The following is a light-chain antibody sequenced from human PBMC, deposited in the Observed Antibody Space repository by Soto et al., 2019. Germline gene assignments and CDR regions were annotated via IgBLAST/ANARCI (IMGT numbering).Light chain of an antibody. J-gene: IGKJ1*01. Sequence: DIQMTQSPSSLSASVGDRVTIPGRASQSISSYLNWYQQKPGKAPKLLIYAASSLQSGVPSRFSGSGSGTDFTLTISSLQPEDFATYYCQQSYSTPPTFGQGTKVEIK. V-gene: IGKV1-39*01. CDR3: QQSYSTPPT. CDR1: QSISSY. CDR2: AAS.